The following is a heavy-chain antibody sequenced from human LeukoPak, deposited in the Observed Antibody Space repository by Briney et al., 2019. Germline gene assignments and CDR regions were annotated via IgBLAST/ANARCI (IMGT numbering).Heavy chain of an antibody. J-gene: IGHJ4*02. D-gene: IGHD2-2*01. CDR1: GYTFTSYW. V-gene: IGHV5-51*01. CDR2: IYPGDSDT. Sequence: GESLKISCKGSGYTFTSYWIGWVRQMPGKGLEWMGIIYPGDSDTRYMPSFEGQVTMSADKSITTAYPQWSSPKASDTAMYYCARLGYCSRGTCYAFDYWGQGTLVTVSS. CDR3: ARLGYCSRGTCYAFDY.